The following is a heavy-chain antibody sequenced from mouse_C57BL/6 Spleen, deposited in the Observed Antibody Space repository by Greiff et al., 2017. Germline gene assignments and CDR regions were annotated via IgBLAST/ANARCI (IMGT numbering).Heavy chain of an antibody. CDR2: IYPGDGDT. J-gene: IGHJ4*01. D-gene: IGHD2-4*01. CDR3: ATGDDYDWGPYYAMDY. V-gene: IGHV1-82*01. Sequence: QVHVKQSGPELVKPGASVKISCKASGYAFSSSWMNWVKQRPGKGLEWIGRIYPGDGDTNYNGKFKGKATLTADKSSSTAYMQLSSLTSEDSAVYFCATGDDYDWGPYYAMDYWGQGTSVTVSS. CDR1: GYAFSSSW.